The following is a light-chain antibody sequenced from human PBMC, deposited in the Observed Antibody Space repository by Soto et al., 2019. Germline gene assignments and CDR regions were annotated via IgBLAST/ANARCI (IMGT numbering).Light chain of an antibody. J-gene: IGKJ5*01. V-gene: IGKV1-6*01. Sequence: IQMTQSPSSLSASVGDRVTITCRASQSISNYLCWYQQKPGKAPKLLIYAASSLQSGVPSRFSGSGSGTDFTLTISSLQPEDFATYYCLQDYNYPPTFGQGTRLEMK. CDR1: QSISNY. CDR3: LQDYNYPPT. CDR2: AAS.